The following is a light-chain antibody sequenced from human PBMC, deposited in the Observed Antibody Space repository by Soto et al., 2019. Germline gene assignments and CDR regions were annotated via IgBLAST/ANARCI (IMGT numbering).Light chain of an antibody. CDR2: DAS. Sequence: EIVLTQSPATLSLSPGERAALSCRASQSVSRNLAWYQQRPGQAPRLLIYDASNRATGIPARFSGSGSGTDFTLTISSLEPEDFAVYYCQQRSNWPPLSFGGGTRWIS. V-gene: IGKV3-11*01. CDR1: QSVSRN. CDR3: QQRSNWPPLS. J-gene: IGKJ4*01.